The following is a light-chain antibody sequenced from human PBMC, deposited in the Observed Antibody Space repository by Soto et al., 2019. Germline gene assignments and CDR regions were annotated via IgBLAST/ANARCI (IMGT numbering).Light chain of an antibody. V-gene: IGLV2-14*01. J-gene: IGLJ2*01. CDR2: DVS. Sequence: QSALTQPASVSGSPGQSITISCTGTGSDVGGYNYVSWHQQHPGKAPKLMIYDVSNRPSRVSNRFSGSKSGNTASLTISGLPAEDEADYYCSSYTSSSTLVFGGGTQLTVL. CDR3: SSYTSSSTLV. CDR1: GSDVGGYNY.